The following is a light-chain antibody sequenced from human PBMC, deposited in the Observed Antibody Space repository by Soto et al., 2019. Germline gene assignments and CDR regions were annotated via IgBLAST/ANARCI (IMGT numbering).Light chain of an antibody. CDR3: QQYQTYSWT. CDR1: QNINDW. V-gene: IGKV1-5*03. Sequence: DIQMTQSPSTVSASVGDRITITCRASQNINDWLAWYQQKPGNAPKLLVYKASGLESGVPSRFSGSGFGTEFTLTISSLQPDDFATYFCQQYQTYSWTFGQGTKVEAK. CDR2: KAS. J-gene: IGKJ1*01.